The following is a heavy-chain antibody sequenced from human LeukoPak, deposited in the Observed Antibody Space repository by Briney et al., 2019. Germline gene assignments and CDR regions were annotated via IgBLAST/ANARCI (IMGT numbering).Heavy chain of an antibody. Sequence: PSETLSLTCTVSGGSISSYYWSWIRQPPGKGLEWIGYIYYSGSTNYNPSLQSRVTISVDTSKNQFSLKLSSVTAADTAVYYCARSAARGYYDSSGYYRGAFDIWGQGTMVTVSS. CDR1: GGSISSYY. D-gene: IGHD3-22*01. J-gene: IGHJ3*02. CDR3: ARSAARGYYDSSGYYRGAFDI. CDR2: IYYSGST. V-gene: IGHV4-59*08.